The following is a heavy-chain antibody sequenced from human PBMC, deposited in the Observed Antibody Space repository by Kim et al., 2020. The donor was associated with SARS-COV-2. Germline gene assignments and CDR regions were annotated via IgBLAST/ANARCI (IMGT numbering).Heavy chain of an antibody. D-gene: IGHD2-15*01. J-gene: IGHJ4*02. V-gene: IGHV4-31*03. CDR1: GGSISSGGYY. Sequence: SETLSLTCTVSGGSISSGGYYWSWIRQHPGKGLEWIGYIYYSGSTYYNPSLKSRVTISVDTSKNQFSLKLSSVTAADTAVYYCARFFGGNHDYWGQGTLVTVSS. CDR2: IYYSGST. CDR3: ARFFGGNHDY.